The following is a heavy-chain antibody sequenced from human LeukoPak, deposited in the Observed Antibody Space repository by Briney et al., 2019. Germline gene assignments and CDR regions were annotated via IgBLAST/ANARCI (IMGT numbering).Heavy chain of an antibody. V-gene: IGHV4-4*02. D-gene: IGHD6-13*01. Sequence: SETLSLSCAVSGGSISSSNWWSWVRQPPGKGLEWIGEIYHSGSTNYNPSLKSRVTISVDKSKNQFSLKLSSVTAADTAVYYCARVRSSWFGFDYWGQGTLVTVSS. CDR2: IYHSGST. CDR1: GGSISSSNW. CDR3: ARVRSSWFGFDY. J-gene: IGHJ4*02.